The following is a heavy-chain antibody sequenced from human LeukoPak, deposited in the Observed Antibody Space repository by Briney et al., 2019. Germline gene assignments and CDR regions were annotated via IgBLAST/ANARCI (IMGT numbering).Heavy chain of an antibody. CDR2: ISSSSDYI. J-gene: IGHJ5*02. Sequence: GGSLRLSCAASGFTFSKYSMIWVRQAPGKGLEWVSSISSSSDYIYYGDSVKGRFAISRDNAKNSLYLQMNSLRAEDTAVYYCARDTYYYDTSGFYPKSNWFDPWGQGTLVTVSS. D-gene: IGHD3-22*01. CDR3: ARDTYYYDTSGFYPKSNWFDP. V-gene: IGHV3-21*01. CDR1: GFTFSKYS.